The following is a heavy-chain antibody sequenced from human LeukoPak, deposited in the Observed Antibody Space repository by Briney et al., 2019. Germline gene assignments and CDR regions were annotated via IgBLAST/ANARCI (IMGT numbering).Heavy chain of an antibody. V-gene: IGHV3-20*04. CDR2: INWNGGNT. Sequence: GGSLRLSCTASGFTFDDYGMTWVRQVPEKGLEWVAGINWNGGNTGYADSVRGRFTISRDNAKNSLYLQMNSLRAEDTALYYCARGILGFITVAGPYYFDYWGRGSLVAVSS. D-gene: IGHD6-19*01. J-gene: IGHJ4*02. CDR3: ARGILGFITVAGPYYFDY. CDR1: GFTFDDYG.